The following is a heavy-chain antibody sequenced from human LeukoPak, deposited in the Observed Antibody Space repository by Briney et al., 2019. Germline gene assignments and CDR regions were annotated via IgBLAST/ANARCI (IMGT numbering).Heavy chain of an antibody. CDR1: GFTFSDYY. V-gene: IGHV3-11*04. Sequence: DPGGSLRLSCAASGFTFSDYYMSWIRQAPGKGLEWVSYISSSGSTIYYADSVKGRFTISRDNSKNTLYLQMKSLRAEDTAVYYCAKGGGYEAQYYYYYLDVWGKGTTVTISS. D-gene: IGHD5-12*01. CDR3: AKGGGYEAQYYYYYLDV. CDR2: ISSSGSTI. J-gene: IGHJ6*03.